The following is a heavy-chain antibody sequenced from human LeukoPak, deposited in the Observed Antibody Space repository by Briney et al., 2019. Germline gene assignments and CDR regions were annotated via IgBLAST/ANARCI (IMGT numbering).Heavy chain of an antibody. V-gene: IGHV1-18*01. Sequence: ASVKVSCKASGGTFSSYAISWVRQAPGQGLEWMGWISAYNGNTNYAQKLQGRVTMTTDTSTSTAYMELRSLRSDDTAVYYCARAPHIVVVTINFDYWGQGTLVTVSS. D-gene: IGHD2-21*02. CDR2: ISAYNGNT. CDR3: ARAPHIVVVTINFDY. CDR1: GGTFSSYA. J-gene: IGHJ4*02.